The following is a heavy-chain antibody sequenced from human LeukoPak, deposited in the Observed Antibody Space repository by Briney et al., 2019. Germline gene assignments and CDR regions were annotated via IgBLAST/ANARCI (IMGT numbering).Heavy chain of an antibody. J-gene: IGHJ4*02. Sequence: LGASVKVSCKASGGTFSSYAISWVRQAPGQGLEWMGGIIPIFGTANYAQKFQGRVTITTDESTSTAYMELSSLRSEDTAVYYCASFADFWSGFEWGQGTLVTVSS. V-gene: IGHV1-69*05. CDR3: ASFADFWSGFE. CDR1: GGTFSSYA. D-gene: IGHD3-3*01. CDR2: IIPIFGTA.